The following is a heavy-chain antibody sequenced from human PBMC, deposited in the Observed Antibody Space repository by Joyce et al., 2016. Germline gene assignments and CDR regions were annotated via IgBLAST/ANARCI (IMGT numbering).Heavy chain of an antibody. CDR1: GGSISTTNSY. V-gene: IGHV4-31*03. D-gene: IGHD2-15*01. CDR3: ARAPLLGYCSGGSCHGGAFDF. Sequence: QVQLQESGPGLVRPSQTLSLTCTVSGGSISTTNSYWTWIRQHPGKGLDLSGYIYYNGITYYNPSLKSRVSMSIDTSRNQFSLRLTSVTAADTAVYYCARAPLLGYCSGGSCHGGAFDFWGQGTMVSVSS. J-gene: IGHJ3*01. CDR2: IYYNGIT.